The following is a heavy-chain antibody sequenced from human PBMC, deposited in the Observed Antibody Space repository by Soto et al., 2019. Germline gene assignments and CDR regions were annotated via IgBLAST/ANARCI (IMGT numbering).Heavy chain of an antibody. J-gene: IGHJ6*02. Sequence: QVQLVQSGAEVKKPGASVKVSCSASGYTFTSYGLGWVRQAPGQGLEWMGWISVYNGNTYYAENVQGRVNMTTDTATRTAYIEMRNLHSDDTAVYYCARGRIMGSSGGVIVQLGLDVWGQGTTVIVSS. V-gene: IGHV1-18*01. CDR1: GYTFTSYG. CDR2: ISVYNGNT. D-gene: IGHD3-16*02. CDR3: ARGRIMGSSGGVIVQLGLDV.